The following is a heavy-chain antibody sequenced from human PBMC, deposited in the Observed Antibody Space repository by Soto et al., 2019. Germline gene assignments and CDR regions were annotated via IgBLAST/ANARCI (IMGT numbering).Heavy chain of an antibody. CDR3: ARDAAGGLNDY. V-gene: IGHV1-18*01. J-gene: IGHJ4*02. CDR1: GYTFTSYG. Sequence: QVQLVQSGAEVKKPGASVKVSCKASGYTFTSYGISWVRQAPGQGLEWMGWISAYNGNTKYVQKFQGRVTMTTDTPTSTAYMELRSVRADDTAVYYCARDAAGGLNDYGGKGTLVTVSS. CDR2: ISAYNGNT. D-gene: IGHD6-13*01.